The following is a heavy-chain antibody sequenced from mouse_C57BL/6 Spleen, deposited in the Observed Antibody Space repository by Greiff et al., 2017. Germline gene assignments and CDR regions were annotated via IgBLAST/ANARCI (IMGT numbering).Heavy chain of an antibody. J-gene: IGHJ4*01. CDR3: ARTLYDGYYHYAMDY. D-gene: IGHD2-3*01. V-gene: IGHV1-82*01. Sequence: QVQLQQSGPELVKPGASVKISCKASGYAFSSSWMNWVKQRPGKGLEWIGRIYPGDGDTNYNGKFKGKATLTADKSSSTAYMQLSSLTSEDSAVYFCARTLYDGYYHYAMDYWGQGTSVTVSS. CDR2: IYPGDGDT. CDR1: GYAFSSSW.